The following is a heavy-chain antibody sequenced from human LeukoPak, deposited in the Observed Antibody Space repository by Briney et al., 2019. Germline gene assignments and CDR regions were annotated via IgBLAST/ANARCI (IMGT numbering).Heavy chain of an antibody. V-gene: IGHV3-23*01. J-gene: IGHJ4*02. CDR1: GFTFSSYA. CDR2: ISGSGGST. D-gene: IGHD5-12*01. Sequence: GGSLRLSCAASGFTFSSYAMSWVRQAPGKGLEWVSAISGSGGSTYYADSVKGRFTISRDNSKNTLYLQMNRPRAEDTAVYYCAQDIKWLRLRTVDYGRQDPLLTVPS. CDR3: AQDIKWLRLRTVDY.